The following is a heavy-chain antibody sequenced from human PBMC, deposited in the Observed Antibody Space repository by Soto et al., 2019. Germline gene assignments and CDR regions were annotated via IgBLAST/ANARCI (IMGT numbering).Heavy chain of an antibody. V-gene: IGHV3-23*01. Sequence: VQLLESGGGLLQPGGSLRLSCAASGLTFSSSAMSWVRQAPGKGLEWVSGIGGSGSTTYYADSVKGRFTISRDNSKNTLYLQMNSLRAEDTAVYYCAKSGDYVAPNYYYYGMDVWGQGTTVTVSS. D-gene: IGHD4-17*01. CDR3: AKSGDYVAPNYYYYGMDV. CDR1: GLTFSSSA. J-gene: IGHJ6*02. CDR2: IGGSGSTT.